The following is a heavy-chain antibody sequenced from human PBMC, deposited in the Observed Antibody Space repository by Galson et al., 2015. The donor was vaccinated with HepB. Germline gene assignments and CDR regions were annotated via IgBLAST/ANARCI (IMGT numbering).Heavy chain of an antibody. D-gene: IGHD2-15*01. Sequence: SLRLSCAVSEFTFSSYAMSWVRQAPGKGLEWLSSISASGGSIYYADSVKGRFTVSRDNAKNTLYLHMNTLRAEDTALYSCAKYGKVAILGMFIIAGSSDAFDAWGQGTMVTVSS. J-gene: IGHJ3*01. CDR1: EFTFSSYA. CDR3: AKYGKVAILGMFIIAGSSDAFDA. V-gene: IGHV3-23*01. CDR2: ISASGGSI.